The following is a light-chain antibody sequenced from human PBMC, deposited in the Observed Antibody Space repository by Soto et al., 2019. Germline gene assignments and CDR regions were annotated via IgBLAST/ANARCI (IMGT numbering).Light chain of an antibody. J-gene: IGKJ1*01. CDR3: QQDGSSRT. CDR2: CAS. CDR1: LSVSSSY. V-gene: IGKV3-20*01. Sequence: EIVLPQSPGALSLSPGERATLSCRASLSVSSSYLDWYQQKPGQAPRLLIYCASNRATCIPDRFSGRGSGTDFTLTISRLEPEDFAVYYCQQDGSSRTFGQGTNVEIK.